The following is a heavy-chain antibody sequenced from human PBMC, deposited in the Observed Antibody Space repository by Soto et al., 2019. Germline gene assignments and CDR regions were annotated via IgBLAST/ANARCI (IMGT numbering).Heavy chain of an antibody. CDR1: GFTFSSYG. J-gene: IGHJ4*02. V-gene: IGHV3-30*18. CDR3: AKWLFGYDILTGYVDY. CDR2: ISYDGSNK. Sequence: GGSLRLSCAASGFTFSSYGMHWVRQAPGKGLEWVAVISYDGSNKYYADSVKGRFTISRDNSKNTLYLQMNSLRAEDTAVYYCAKWLFGYDILTGYVDYWGQGTLVTVSS. D-gene: IGHD3-9*01.